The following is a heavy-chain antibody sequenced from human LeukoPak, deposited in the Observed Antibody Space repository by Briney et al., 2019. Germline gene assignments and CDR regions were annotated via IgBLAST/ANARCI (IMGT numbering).Heavy chain of an antibody. D-gene: IGHD2-2*01. CDR1: GGSVSSGTYY. J-gene: IGHJ4*02. CDR2: IYYSGST. V-gene: IGHV4-61*01. Sequence: SETLSLTCTVSGGSVSSGTYYWSWIRQPPGEGLEWIGYIYYSGSTNYNPSLKSRVTISVDTSKNQFSLKLSSVTAADTAVYYCARDYSHYCSSTSCSFYFDYWGQGTLVTVSS. CDR3: ARDYSHYCSSTSCSFYFDY.